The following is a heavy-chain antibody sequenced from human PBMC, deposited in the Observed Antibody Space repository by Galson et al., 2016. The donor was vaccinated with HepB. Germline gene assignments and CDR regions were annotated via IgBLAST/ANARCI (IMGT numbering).Heavy chain of an antibody. V-gene: IGHV3-66*02. Sequence: SLRLSCAGSGFTVSTDYMSWVRQAPGKGLEWVSISYSGGSKYCADSVKGRFSISRDNSKNTLYLQMDSLRVEDTAVYYCTRDGWTSNWFGYWGQGTLVTVSS. CDR3: TRDGWTSNWFGY. CDR2: SYSGGSK. J-gene: IGHJ5*01. CDR1: GFTVSTDY. D-gene: IGHD6-19*01.